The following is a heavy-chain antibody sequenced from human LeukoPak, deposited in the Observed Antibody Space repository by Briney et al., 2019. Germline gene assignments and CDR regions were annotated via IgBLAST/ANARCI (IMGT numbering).Heavy chain of an antibody. J-gene: IGHJ3*02. V-gene: IGHV5-51*01. CDR3: ARQIPRTYYDFWSGYYLSDAFDI. Sequence: GESLKISCKGSGYSFTSYWIGWVRQMPGKGLEWMGIIYPGDSDTRYSPSFQGQVTISADKSISTAYLQWSSLKASDTAMYYRARQIPRTYYDFWSGYYLSDAFDIWGQGTKVTVSS. CDR1: GYSFTSYW. D-gene: IGHD3-3*01. CDR2: IYPGDSDT.